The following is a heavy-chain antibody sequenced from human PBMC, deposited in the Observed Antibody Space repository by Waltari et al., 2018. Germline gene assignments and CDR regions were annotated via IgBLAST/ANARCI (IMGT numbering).Heavy chain of an antibody. CDR1: AFTFSSYS. D-gene: IGHD7-27*01. CDR2: ISSTGTYT. Sequence: EVQLVGSGGGLVKPGGSLRPSCATSAFTFSSYSMNWVRQAPGKGLEWISSISSTGTYTHYADSVKGRFTISRDNAKNSLYLQMNSLRAEDTGVYWCATGGWGFYLDNWGQGTLVTFSS. J-gene: IGHJ4*02. V-gene: IGHV3-21*01. CDR3: ATGGWGFYLDN.